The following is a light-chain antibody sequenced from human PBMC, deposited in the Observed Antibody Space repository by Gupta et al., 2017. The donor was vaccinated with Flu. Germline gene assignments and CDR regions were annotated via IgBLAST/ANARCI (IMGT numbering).Light chain of an antibody. CDR2: AAS. CDR3: QQTYSSPWT. V-gene: IGKV1-39*01. CDR1: QSISTY. J-gene: IGKJ1*01. Sequence: PSSLSASVGDRVTITCRTSQSISTYLNWYQQKPGKAPNLLIYAASTLQSGVPSRFSGSGSGTDFTLSINSLQPDDFATYYCQQTYSSPWTFGQWTKVEIK.